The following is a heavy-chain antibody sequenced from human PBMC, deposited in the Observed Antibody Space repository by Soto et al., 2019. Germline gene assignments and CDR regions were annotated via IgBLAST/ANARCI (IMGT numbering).Heavy chain of an antibody. V-gene: IGHV3-23*01. D-gene: IGHD2-8*01. CDR1: GFTFSSYA. CDR2: ISGSGGST. CDR3: ATLEGYCTNGVCYPELWYYYYMDV. Sequence: GGSLRLSCAASGFTFSSYAMSWVRQAPGKGLEWVSAISGSGGSTYYADSVKGRFTISRDNSKNTLYLQMNSLRAEDTAVYYCATLEGYCTNGVCYPELWYYYYMDVWGKGTTVTVSS. J-gene: IGHJ6*03.